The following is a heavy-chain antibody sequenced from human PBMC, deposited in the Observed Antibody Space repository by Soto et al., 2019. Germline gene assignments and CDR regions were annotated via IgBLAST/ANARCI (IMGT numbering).Heavy chain of an antibody. J-gene: IGHJ4*02. Sequence: GGSLRLSCAASGFTFSSYAMSWVRQAPGKGLEWVSFICGSGGSTYYADSVKGRFTISRDNSKNTLYLQMNSLRAEDTAVYYCAYSSTPFDYWCQGTLVTVSS. D-gene: IGHD6-13*01. CDR1: GFTFSSYA. CDR3: AYSSTPFDY. V-gene: IGHV3-23*01. CDR2: ICGSGGST.